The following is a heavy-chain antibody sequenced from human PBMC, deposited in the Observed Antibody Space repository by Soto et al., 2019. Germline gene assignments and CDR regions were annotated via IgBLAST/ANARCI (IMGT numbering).Heavy chain of an antibody. CDR2: INPGSGAT. Sequence: TSVKVSCKASEYKFTAYYMHWVRQAPGQGLEWMGWINPGSGATSYAQTFQGRGTMTRDTSINTVYMEVTSLRPDDTAVYYCARLSKGYCSDTSGYQWVDPWGHGTLVTDS. D-gene: IGHD2-2*01. V-gene: IGHV1-2*02. J-gene: IGHJ5*02. CDR1: EYKFTAYY. CDR3: ARLSKGYCSDTSGYQWVDP.